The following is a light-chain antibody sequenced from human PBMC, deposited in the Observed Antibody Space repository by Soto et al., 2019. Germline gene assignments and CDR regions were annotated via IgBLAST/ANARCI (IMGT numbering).Light chain of an antibody. Sequence: EIVMTQSPVTLSVSPGERATLSCRASQSVSNHLAWYQQKPGQAPRLLIYGASTRATGIPARFSGSGSGTEFTLTISSLQSEDFAVYYCQQYNNWPPRTFGQGTKLKIK. CDR1: QSVSNH. CDR2: GAS. V-gene: IGKV3-15*01. CDR3: QQYNNWPPRT. J-gene: IGKJ2*01.